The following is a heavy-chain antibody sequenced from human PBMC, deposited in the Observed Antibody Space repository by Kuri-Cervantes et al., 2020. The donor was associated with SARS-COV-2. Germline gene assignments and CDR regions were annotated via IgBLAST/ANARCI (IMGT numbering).Heavy chain of an antibody. J-gene: IGHJ4*02. CDR1: GGSISSYY. CDR2: IYYSGST. V-gene: IGHV4-59*01. D-gene: IGHD2-2*01. CDR3: ARVVVVVPAARNYFDY. Sequence: GSLRLSCTVSGGSISSYYWSWIRQPPGKGLEWIGYIYYSGSTNYNPSLKSRVTISVDTSKNQFSLKLSSVTAADTAVYYCARVVVVVPAARNYFDYWGQGTLVTVS.